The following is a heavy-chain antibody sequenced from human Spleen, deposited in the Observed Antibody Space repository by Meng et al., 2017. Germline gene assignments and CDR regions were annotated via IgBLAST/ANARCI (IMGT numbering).Heavy chain of an antibody. Sequence: QVQLQQWGAGLLKPSETLSLTCAVSGASFSGYYWSWIRQPPGKGLEWIGDINHSGTTNYNPSLKGRVTISLDKSKNQFSLKLSSVTAADTAVYYCARVGGSGSPTDYWGQGTLVTVSS. J-gene: IGHJ4*02. CDR1: GASFSGYY. V-gene: IGHV4-34*01. CDR3: ARVGGSGSPTDY. D-gene: IGHD1-26*01. CDR2: INHSGTT.